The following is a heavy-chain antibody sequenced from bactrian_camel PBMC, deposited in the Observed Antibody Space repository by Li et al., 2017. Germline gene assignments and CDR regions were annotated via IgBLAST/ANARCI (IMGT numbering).Heavy chain of an antibody. CDR2: ISSGGGVT. CDR1: GFTVSSAD. Sequence: VQLVESGGGSVQAGGSLRLSCAASGFTVSSADMSWVRQAPEKGREWVSSISSGGGVTYYADSVKGRFFASRDNAENTAFLQMFNLKPEDTAVYYCAADLPRFNEYDSRSFGYWGQGTQVTVS. V-gene: IGHV3S40*01. CDR3: AADLPRFNEYDSRSFGY. D-gene: IGHD4*01. J-gene: IGHJ6*01.